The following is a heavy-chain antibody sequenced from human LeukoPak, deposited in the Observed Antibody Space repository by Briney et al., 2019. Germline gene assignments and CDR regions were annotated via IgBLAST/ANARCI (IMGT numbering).Heavy chain of an antibody. J-gene: IGHJ6*02. Sequence: GESLKISCKGSGYSFTNYWIAWVRQMPGKGLEWMGIIYPGDSDTRYSPSFQGQVTTSADQPISTAYLQWSSLKASDTAMYYCARQGYGGPYDYYYGMDVWGQGTTVTVSS. V-gene: IGHV5-51*01. CDR1: GYSFTNYW. D-gene: IGHD4-23*01. CDR2: IYPGDSDT. CDR3: ARQGYGGPYDYYYGMDV.